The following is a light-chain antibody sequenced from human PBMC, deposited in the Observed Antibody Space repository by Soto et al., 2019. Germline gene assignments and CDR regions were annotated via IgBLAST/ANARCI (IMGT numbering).Light chain of an antibody. CDR2: KAS. CDR1: QSISTS. Sequence: DIQMTQSPSTLSASVGDRVTVTCRASQSISTSLAWYQQKPGKAPKLLIYKASSLESGVPSRFSGSGSGTAFTLTISSLQPDDFATYDCQQYNTYSRTFGQGTKVEIK. CDR3: QQYNTYSRT. J-gene: IGKJ1*01. V-gene: IGKV1-5*03.